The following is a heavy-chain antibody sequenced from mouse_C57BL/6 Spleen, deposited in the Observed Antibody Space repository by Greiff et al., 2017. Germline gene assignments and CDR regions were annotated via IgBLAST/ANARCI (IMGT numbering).Heavy chain of an antibody. Sequence: VQLQQSGPELVKPGASVKISCKASGYAFSSSWMNWVKQRPGKGLEWIGRIYPGDGDTNYNGKFKGKATLTADKSSSTAYMQLSSLTSEDSAVYVCARGVNYGNYVGYFDVWGTGTTVTVSS. CDR3: ARGVNYGNYVGYFDV. D-gene: IGHD2-1*01. J-gene: IGHJ1*03. V-gene: IGHV1-82*01. CDR2: IYPGDGDT. CDR1: GYAFSSSW.